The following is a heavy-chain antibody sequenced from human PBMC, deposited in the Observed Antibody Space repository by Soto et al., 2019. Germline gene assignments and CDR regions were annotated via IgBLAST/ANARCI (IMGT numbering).Heavy chain of an antibody. CDR1: GFTFDDYA. J-gene: IGHJ4*02. CDR2: ISWNSGSI. D-gene: IGHD5-12*01. V-gene: IGHV3-9*01. Sequence: PGGSLRLSCAASGFTFDDYAMHWVRQAPGKGLEWVSGISWNSGSIGYADSVKGRFTISRDNAKNSLYLQMNSLRAEDTALYYCAKDKGRWLQPRFDYWGQGTLVTVSS. CDR3: AKDKGRWLQPRFDY.